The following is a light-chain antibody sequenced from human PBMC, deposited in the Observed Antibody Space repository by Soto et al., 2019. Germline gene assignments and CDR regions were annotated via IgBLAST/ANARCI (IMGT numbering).Light chain of an antibody. Sequence: QSALTQPASVSGSPGQSITISCTGTSSDVGGYNYVSWYQLHPGKAPKLMVYEVSYRPSGVSSRFSGSKSANTASLTISGLQAEDEADYYCSSYASSTAYVFGTGTKLT. J-gene: IGLJ1*01. V-gene: IGLV2-14*01. CDR3: SSYASSTAYV. CDR1: SSDVGGYNY. CDR2: EVS.